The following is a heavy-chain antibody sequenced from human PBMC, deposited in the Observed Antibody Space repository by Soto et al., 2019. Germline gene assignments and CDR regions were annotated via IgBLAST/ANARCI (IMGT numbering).Heavy chain of an antibody. J-gene: IGHJ4*02. CDR3: AKYSSGWYDYFDY. D-gene: IGHD6-19*01. V-gene: IGHV3-23*01. CDR1: GFTFSSYA. CDR2: ISGSGGST. Sequence: EVQLLESGGGLVQPGGSLRLSCAASGFTFSSYAMSWVRQAPGKGLEWVSDISGSGGSTYYADAVKGRFTISRDNSKNTLYLQMNSLRAEDTAVYYCAKYSSGWYDYFDYWGQGTLVTVSS.